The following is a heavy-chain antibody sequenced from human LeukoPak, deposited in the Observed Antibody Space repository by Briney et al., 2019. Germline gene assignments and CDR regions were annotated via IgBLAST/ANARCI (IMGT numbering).Heavy chain of an antibody. CDR1: GGTFRIEA. Sequence: GASVKVSCKPSGGTFRIEAVSWFRQAPGHGLEWMGRIIPIFGTANYAQKFQGRVTITTDESTSTAYMELSSLRSEDTAVYYCARDRITGTTGWFDPWGQGTLVTVSS. D-gene: IGHD1-7*01. J-gene: IGHJ5*02. V-gene: IGHV1-69*05. CDR2: IIPIFGTA. CDR3: ARDRITGTTGWFDP.